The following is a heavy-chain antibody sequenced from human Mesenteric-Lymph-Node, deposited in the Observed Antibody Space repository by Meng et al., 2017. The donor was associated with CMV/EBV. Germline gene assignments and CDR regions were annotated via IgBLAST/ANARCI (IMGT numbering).Heavy chain of an antibody. CDR1: GYTFTGYC. Sequence: SGYTFTGYCIHWVRQAPGQGLEWMGRINTNTGGTNYAQNFQGRVTMTRDTSINTAYMELSRLRSDDTAVYYCARDRDSSSWYWGFAYWGQGTLVTVSS. V-gene: IGHV1-2*06. D-gene: IGHD6-13*01. J-gene: IGHJ4*02. CDR3: ARDRDSSSWYWGFAY. CDR2: INTNTGGT.